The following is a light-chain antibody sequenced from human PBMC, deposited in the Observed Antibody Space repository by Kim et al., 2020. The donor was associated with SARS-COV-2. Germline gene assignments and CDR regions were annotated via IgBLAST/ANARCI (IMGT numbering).Light chain of an antibody. V-gene: IGKV2-30*01. CDR2: KVS. J-gene: IGKJ5*01. CDR1: HSLVYSDGNTF. CDR3: IQGTHWPPPT. Sequence: DVVLPQSPLSLPVTLGQPASISCRSSHSLVYSDGNTFLSWYQQRTGQSPRRLIYKVSNRDSGVPDRFSGSGSGTDFTLEISSMEAEDVAIFYCIQGTHWPPPTFGQGTRLEIK.